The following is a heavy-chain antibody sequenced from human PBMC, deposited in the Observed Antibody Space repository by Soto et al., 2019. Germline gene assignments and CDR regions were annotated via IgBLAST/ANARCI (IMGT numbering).Heavy chain of an antibody. CDR2: ISPYNGDT. Sequence: QVQLVQSGAEVKKAGASVKVSCKASGYTFFSYGISWVRQAPGQGLEWMGWISPYNGDTNYALNLQGRVSMTTDTSTSTAYMELRSLKSDDTAVYYCARALRTLSPSQFSVTTIDNWGQGTLVTVSS. V-gene: IGHV1-18*01. D-gene: IGHD3-22*01. J-gene: IGHJ4*02. CDR1: GYTFFSYG. CDR3: ARALRTLSPSQFSVTTIDN.